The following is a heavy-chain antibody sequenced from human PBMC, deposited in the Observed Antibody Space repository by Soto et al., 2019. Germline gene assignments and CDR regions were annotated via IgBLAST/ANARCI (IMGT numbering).Heavy chain of an antibody. V-gene: IGHV4-59*01. CDR3: ARGQWESGLSRLFDY. J-gene: IGHJ4*02. D-gene: IGHD1-26*01. Sequence: SETLSLTCTVSGGSISSYYWSWIRQPPGKGLEWIGYIYYSGSTNYNPSLKSRVTISVDTSKNQFSLKLSSVTAAGTAVYYCARGQWESGLSRLFDYWGQGTLVTVSS. CDR1: GGSISSYY. CDR2: IYYSGST.